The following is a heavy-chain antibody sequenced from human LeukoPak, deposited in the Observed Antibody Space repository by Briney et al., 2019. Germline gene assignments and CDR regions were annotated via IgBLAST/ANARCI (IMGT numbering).Heavy chain of an antibody. CDR1: GFTFSNYW. CDR3: ARDGYFFAMDV. D-gene: IGHD2-2*03. CDR2: IKFDGSEK. Sequence: GGSLRLSCEASGFTFSNYWMSWARQAPGKGLEWVANIKFDGSEKYYTDSVRGRFTVSRDNAKKSLHLEMSRLRAEDTAVYYCARDGYFFAMDVWGQGTTVTVSS. V-gene: IGHV3-7*03. J-gene: IGHJ6*02.